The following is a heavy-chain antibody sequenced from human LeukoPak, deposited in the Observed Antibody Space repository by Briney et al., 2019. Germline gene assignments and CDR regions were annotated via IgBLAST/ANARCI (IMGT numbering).Heavy chain of an antibody. CDR3: ARAHIVVVPAAREYYYYYGMDV. J-gene: IGHJ6*02. V-gene: IGHV3-21*01. CDR1: GFTFNNYC. Sequence: GGSLRLSCAASGFTFNNYCMNWVRQAPGKGLEWVSSISSSSSYIYYADSVKGRFTISRDNAKNSLYLQMNSLRAEDTAVYYCARAHIVVVPAAREYYYYYGMDVWGQGTTVTVSS. CDR2: ISSSSSYI. D-gene: IGHD2-2*01.